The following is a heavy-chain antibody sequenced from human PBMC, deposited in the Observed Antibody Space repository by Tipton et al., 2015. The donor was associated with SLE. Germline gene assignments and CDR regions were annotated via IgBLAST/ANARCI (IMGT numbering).Heavy chain of an antibody. V-gene: IGHV4-59*01. Sequence: GLVKPSETLSLTCSVSGGSMNDFSWSWIRQSPGKGLEWIGYIYHSGATNYNPSLKSRLAMSVDTSKNQFSLSLSSVTAADTAVYYCARGYSYGSFYFQHWSQGTLVTVSS. CDR2: IYHSGAT. D-gene: IGHD5-12*01. J-gene: IGHJ1*01. CDR1: GGSMNDFS. CDR3: ARGYSYGSFYFQH.